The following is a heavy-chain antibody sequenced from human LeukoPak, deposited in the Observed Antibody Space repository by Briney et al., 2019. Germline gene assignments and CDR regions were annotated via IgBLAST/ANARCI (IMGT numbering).Heavy chain of an antibody. Sequence: ASVKVSCKASGYTFTSYDINWVRQATGQGLEWMGWMNPNSGNTGYAQKFQGRVTTTRNTSISTAYMELSSLRSEDTAVYYCARLYDSKALDYYYYMDVWGKGTTVTVSS. D-gene: IGHD3-22*01. CDR3: ARLYDSKALDYYYYMDV. CDR1: GYTFTSYD. J-gene: IGHJ6*03. V-gene: IGHV1-8*01. CDR2: MNPNSGNT.